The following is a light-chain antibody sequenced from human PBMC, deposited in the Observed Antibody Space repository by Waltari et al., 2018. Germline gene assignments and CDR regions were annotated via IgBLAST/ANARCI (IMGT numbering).Light chain of an antibody. Sequence: DIVMTQSPDSLTVSQSERATINCRSSQSVSDHVNNKNYLAWYRQKPGQPPKLLISWASTREFGVPDRFSGSGSGTEFTLTISSLQPEDVAVYYCQQYYNTPPTFGQGTKVEIK. CDR2: WAS. CDR1: QSVSDHVNNKNY. V-gene: IGKV4-1*01. J-gene: IGKJ1*01. CDR3: QQYYNTPPT.